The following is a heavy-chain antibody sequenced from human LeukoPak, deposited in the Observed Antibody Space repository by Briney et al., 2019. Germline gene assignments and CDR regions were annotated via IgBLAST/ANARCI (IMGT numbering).Heavy chain of an antibody. J-gene: IGHJ4*02. CDR1: GFTFSSYA. V-gene: IGHV3-23*01. D-gene: IGHD5-12*01. CDR2: ISGSGGST. Sequence: GGSLRLSCAASGFTFSSYAMSWVRQAPGKGLEWVSAISGSGGSTYYADSVKGRFTISRDNSKNTLYLQMNSLRAEDTAVYYCAKDISPVATIQEGFDYWGQGTLVTASS. CDR3: AKDISPVATIQEGFDY.